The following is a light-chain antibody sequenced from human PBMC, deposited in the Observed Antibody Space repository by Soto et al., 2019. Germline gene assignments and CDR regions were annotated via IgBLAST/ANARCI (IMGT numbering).Light chain of an antibody. CDR3: TSYTTSGSYV. V-gene: IGLV2-14*01. Sequence: QSALTQPASVSGSPGQSITISCTGTSSDIGAYNFVSWYQQHPGKAPKLMIYDVSNRPSGVSDRFSGFKSGDTASLTISGLQDEDEADYYCTSYTTSGSYVFGTGTKLTVL. CDR1: SSDIGAYNF. J-gene: IGLJ1*01. CDR2: DVS.